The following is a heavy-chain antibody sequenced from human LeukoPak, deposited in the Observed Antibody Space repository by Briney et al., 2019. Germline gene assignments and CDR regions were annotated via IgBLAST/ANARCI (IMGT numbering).Heavy chain of an antibody. CDR3: ARGLIENEDFFPQAYPFDY. CDR2: INHSGST. V-gene: IGHV4-34*01. D-gene: IGHD3-22*01. J-gene: IGHJ4*02. CDR1: GGSFSGYY. Sequence: SETLSLTCAVYGGSFSGYYWSWIRQPPGKGLEWIGEINHSGSTNYNPSLKSRVTISVDTSKNQFSLKLSSVTAADTAVYYCARGLIENEDFFPQAYPFDYWGQGTLVTVSS.